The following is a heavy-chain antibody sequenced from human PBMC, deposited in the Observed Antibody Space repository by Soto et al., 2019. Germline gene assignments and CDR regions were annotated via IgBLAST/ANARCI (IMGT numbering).Heavy chain of an antibody. Sequence: QLQLQESGPGLVKPSETLSLTCTVSGGSISSSSYYWGWIRQPPGKGLEWIGSIYYSGSTYYNPSLNXXVXLXXDTSKHQFSLKLSAVTAADTAVYYCWGRWLLSVDYWGQGTLVTVSS. CDR2: IYYSGST. D-gene: IGHD3-16*01. CDR3: WGRWLLSVDY. CDR1: GGSISSSSYY. J-gene: IGHJ4*02. V-gene: IGHV4-39*01.